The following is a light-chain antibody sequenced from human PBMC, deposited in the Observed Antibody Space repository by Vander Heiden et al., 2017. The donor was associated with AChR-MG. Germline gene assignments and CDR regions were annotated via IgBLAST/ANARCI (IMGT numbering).Light chain of an antibody. CDR2: AAS. CDR3: QQSDSTSYT. J-gene: IGKJ2*01. CDR1: QRINSD. Sequence: DIQMTQSPSSLSASVGDRVPITCRASQRINSDLNWYQQKPGKAPNLLIYAASSLQSGVPSRFSGSGSETDFTLTINTLQPEDFATYYCQQSDSTSYTFRQGTKLEIK. V-gene: IGKV1-39*01.